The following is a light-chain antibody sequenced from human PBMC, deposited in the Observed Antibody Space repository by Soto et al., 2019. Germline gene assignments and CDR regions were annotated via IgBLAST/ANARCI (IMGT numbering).Light chain of an antibody. J-gene: IGKJ1*01. V-gene: IGKV3-15*01. Sequence: EIVLTQSPGTLSLSPGERATLSCRASHSVGNNVAWHQQKPGQPPRLLIYGASTRATGIPARFSGSGSGTEVTLTISSLQSEDFAVYYCQQYDNWPWTFGQGTKVDIK. CDR2: GAS. CDR1: HSVGNN. CDR3: QQYDNWPWT.